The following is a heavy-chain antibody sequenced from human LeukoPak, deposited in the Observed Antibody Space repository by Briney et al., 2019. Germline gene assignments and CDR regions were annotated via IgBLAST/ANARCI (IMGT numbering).Heavy chain of an antibody. CDR2: ISGSGGST. V-gene: IGHV3-23*01. J-gene: IGHJ4*02. D-gene: IGHD6-19*01. CDR1: GFTFSSYA. Sequence: GGPLRLSCAASGFTFSSYAMSWVRQAPGKGLEWVSAISGSGGSTYYADSVKGRFTISRDNSKNTLYLQMNSLRAEGTAVYYCAKDRAVAEPIVEFDYWGQGTLVTVSS. CDR3: AKDRAVAEPIVEFDY.